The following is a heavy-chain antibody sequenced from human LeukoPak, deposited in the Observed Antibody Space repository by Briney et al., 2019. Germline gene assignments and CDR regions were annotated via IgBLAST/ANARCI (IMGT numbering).Heavy chain of an antibody. CDR3: ARLNCSGGSCYLDY. Sequence: PSETLSLTCTVSGGSISSYYWSWIRQPPGKGLEWIGYIYYSGSTNCNPSLKSRVTISVDTSKNQFSLKLSSVTAADTAVYYCARLNCSGGSCYLDYWGQGTLVTVSS. CDR1: GGSISSYY. D-gene: IGHD2-15*01. V-gene: IGHV4-59*08. CDR2: IYYSGST. J-gene: IGHJ4*02.